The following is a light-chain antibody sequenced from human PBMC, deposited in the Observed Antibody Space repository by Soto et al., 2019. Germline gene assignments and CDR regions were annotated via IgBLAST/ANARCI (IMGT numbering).Light chain of an antibody. CDR1: QRVSSGY. CDR3: QQYVSSPPWT. CDR2: GAS. Sequence: EIVLTQSPGTLSLSPGERATLSCRASQRVSSGYLGWYQQRPGQAPRLLLYGASNRAAGIPDRFSGRGSETDFTFTITRLQPEDFAVYYCQQYVSSPPWTFGQGTKVEIK. J-gene: IGKJ1*01. V-gene: IGKV3-20*01.